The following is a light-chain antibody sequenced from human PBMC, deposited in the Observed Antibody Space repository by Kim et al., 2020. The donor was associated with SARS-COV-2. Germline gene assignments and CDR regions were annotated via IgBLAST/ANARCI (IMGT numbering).Light chain of an antibody. V-gene: IGKV1-5*03. Sequence: LSASVGDRVTVAGRDSRSISSWWAWYQQKPGRAPKRLIYKAAKGENGVPSRLSGSGSGTEFTLTITSLQPEDFATDYCQQFYSLHTFGQGTKLEI. CDR3: QQFYSLHT. CDR1: RSISSW. J-gene: IGKJ2*01. CDR2: KAA.